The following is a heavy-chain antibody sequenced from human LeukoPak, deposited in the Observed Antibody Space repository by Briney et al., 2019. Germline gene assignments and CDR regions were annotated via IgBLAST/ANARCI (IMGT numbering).Heavy chain of an antibody. CDR1: GISFTSYA. V-gene: IGHV3-48*04. CDR3: AKVLNGYYYDSSGSPFDY. J-gene: IGHJ4*02. Sequence: PGGSLRLSCAASGISFTSYAMNWVRQAPGKGPEWLSYISNDGTTIYYADSVKGRFTISRDNAKNSLYLQMNSLRAEDTALYYCAKVLNGYYYDSSGSPFDYWGQGTLVTVSS. CDR2: ISNDGTTI. D-gene: IGHD3-22*01.